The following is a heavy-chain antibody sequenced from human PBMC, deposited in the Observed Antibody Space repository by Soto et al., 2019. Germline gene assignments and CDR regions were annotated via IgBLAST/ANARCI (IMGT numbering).Heavy chain of an antibody. J-gene: IGHJ4*02. V-gene: IGHV3-23*01. CDR3: AKDSFINLRGYDSY. CDR1: GSTFSTYA. D-gene: IGHD5-12*01. Sequence: GGSLRLSCAASGSTFSTYAMIWVRQAPGKGLEWVSAISGSGDGTYYADSVKGRFTISRDNSKNTLYLQMSSLRAEDTAIYYCAKDSFINLRGYDSYWGQGTLVTVSS. CDR2: ISGSGDGT.